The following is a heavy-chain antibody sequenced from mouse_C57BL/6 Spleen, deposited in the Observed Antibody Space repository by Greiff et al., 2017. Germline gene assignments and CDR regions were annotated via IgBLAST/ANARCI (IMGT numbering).Heavy chain of an antibody. CDR1: GFTFSSYA. CDR3: TRDGGGGYYGNYSAMDY. V-gene: IGHV5-9-1*02. CDR2: ISSGGDYI. Sequence: VESGEGLVKPGGSLKLSCAASGFTFSSYAMSWVRQTPEKRLEWVAYISSGGDYIYYADTVKGRFTISRDNARNTLYLQMSSLKSEDTAMYYCTRDGGGGYYGNYSAMDYWGQGTSVTVSS. D-gene: IGHD2-1*01. J-gene: IGHJ4*01.